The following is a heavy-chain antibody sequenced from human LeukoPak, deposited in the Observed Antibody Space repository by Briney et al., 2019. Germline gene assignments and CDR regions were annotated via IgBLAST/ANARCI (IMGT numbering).Heavy chain of an antibody. CDR3: AKGVWEGMDV. Sequence: GGSLRLSCAASGFTFSSYAMHWVRQAPGKGLEWVAVISYDGSNKYYADSVKGRFTISRDNSKNTLYLQMNSLRAEDTAIYFCAKGVWEGMDVWGQGTTVTVSS. J-gene: IGHJ6*02. CDR1: GFTFSSYA. CDR2: ISYDGSNK. D-gene: IGHD1-26*01. V-gene: IGHV3-30*04.